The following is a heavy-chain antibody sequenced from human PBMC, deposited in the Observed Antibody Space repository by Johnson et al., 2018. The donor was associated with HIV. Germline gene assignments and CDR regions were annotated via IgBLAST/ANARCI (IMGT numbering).Heavy chain of an antibody. V-gene: IGHV3-30-3*01. D-gene: IGHD6-13*01. CDR1: GFTFSSYA. Sequence: VHLVESGGGVVQPGRSLRLSCAASGFTFSSYAMHWVRQAPGKGLEWVAVISYDGSNKYYADSVKGRFTISRDNSKNTLYLQMNSLRAEDTAVYYCARDFKDSSSWYGAFDIWGQGTMVTVSS. CDR2: ISYDGSNK. CDR3: ARDFKDSSSWYGAFDI. J-gene: IGHJ3*02.